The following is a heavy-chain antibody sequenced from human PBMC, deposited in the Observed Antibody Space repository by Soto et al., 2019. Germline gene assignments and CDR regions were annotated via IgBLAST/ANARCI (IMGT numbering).Heavy chain of an antibody. V-gene: IGHV2-5*02. CDR3: AHKGPEDWPLDY. CDR1: GFSLSTSGVG. CDR2: IYWDDSK. J-gene: IGHJ4*02. Sequence: SGPTLVNPTQTLTLTCTFSGFSLSTSGVGVGWIRQPPGKALEWLALIYWDDSKRYSPSLRSRLTITKYTSKNQVVLTMTNMDPMDTGTYYCAHKGPEDWPLDYWGQGTLVTVSS. D-gene: IGHD3-9*01.